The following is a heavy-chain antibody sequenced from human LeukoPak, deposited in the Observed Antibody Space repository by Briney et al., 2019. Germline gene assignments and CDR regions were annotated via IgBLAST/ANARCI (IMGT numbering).Heavy chain of an antibody. V-gene: IGHV3-23*01. J-gene: IGHJ4*02. Sequence: GGSLRLSCAASGFCFNDAAMTWVRQAPGKGLEWVSLISSSGANTYYADSVKGRFTISRDNSKNTLFLQMNSLRAEDTAMYYCVKDIQVTYWGQGTLVTVSS. CDR2: ISSSGANT. D-gene: IGHD4-23*01. CDR3: VKDIQVTY. CDR1: GFCFNDAA.